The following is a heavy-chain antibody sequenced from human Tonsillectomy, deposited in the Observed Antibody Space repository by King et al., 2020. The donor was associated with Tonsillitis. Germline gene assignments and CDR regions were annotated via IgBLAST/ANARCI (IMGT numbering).Heavy chain of an antibody. Sequence: VQLVESGGGLVQPGGSLRLSCAVSGFTFSNFAMSWVRQALGKGLEWVSVISGSGGSTYYADSVKGRFTISRDNSKNTLYLQMNSLRAEDTAVYYCAKLAGTTSLYYFDYWGQGTLVTVSS. CDR1: GFTFSNFA. CDR3: AKLAGTTSLYYFDY. D-gene: IGHD1-1*01. V-gene: IGHV3-23*04. CDR2: ISGSGGST. J-gene: IGHJ4*02.